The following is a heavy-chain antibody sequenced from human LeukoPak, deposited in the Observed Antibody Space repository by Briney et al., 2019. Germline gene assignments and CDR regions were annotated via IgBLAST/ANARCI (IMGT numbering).Heavy chain of an antibody. CDR3: AKKWVAAAGKVY. CDR2: ISYDGSNK. CDR1: GFTFSSYA. V-gene: IGHV3-30-3*02. Sequence: GGSLRLSCAASGFTFSSYAMHWVRQAPGKGLEWVAVISYDGSNKYYADSVKGRFTISRDNSKNTLYLQMNSLRAEDTAVYYCAKKWVAAAGKVYWGQGTLVTVSS. D-gene: IGHD6-13*01. J-gene: IGHJ4*02.